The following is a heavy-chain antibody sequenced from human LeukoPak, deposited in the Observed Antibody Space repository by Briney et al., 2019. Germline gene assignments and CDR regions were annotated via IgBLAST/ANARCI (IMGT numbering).Heavy chain of an antibody. D-gene: IGHD3-3*01. CDR1: SGTVTNTNW. CDR2: VHLDGRT. CDR3: AREGGFYRPLDY. Sequence: TQSLTCSVNSGTVTNTNWWTWVRQQPGKGLEWIGEVHLDGRTNYNPSLESRLTMSVDVSENQVSLKLTSVTAADTAVYYCAREGGFYRPLDYSGQGTLVTVSS. J-gene: IGHJ4*02. V-gene: IGHV4-4*02.